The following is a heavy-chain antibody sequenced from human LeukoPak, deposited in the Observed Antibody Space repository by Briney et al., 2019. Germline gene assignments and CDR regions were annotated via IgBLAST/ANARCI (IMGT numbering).Heavy chain of an antibody. Sequence: PGGSLRLSCAASGFTFSSYAMSWVRQAPGKGLEWVSAISGSGGSTYYADSVKGRFTISRDNSKNTLYLQMNSLRAEDTAVYYCAKVLIHDYGGNPPIAFDIWGQGTMVTVSS. CDR1: GFTFSSYA. V-gene: IGHV3-23*01. J-gene: IGHJ3*02. CDR2: ISGSGGST. D-gene: IGHD4-23*01. CDR3: AKVLIHDYGGNPPIAFDI.